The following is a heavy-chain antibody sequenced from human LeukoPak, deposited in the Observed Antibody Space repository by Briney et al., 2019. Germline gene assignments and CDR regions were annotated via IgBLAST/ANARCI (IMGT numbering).Heavy chain of an antibody. J-gene: IGHJ4*02. CDR3: ARDRCSSTNCYFDY. CDR2: ITSSTAI. CDR1: GFTFSSYS. V-gene: IGHV3-48*02. Sequence: GGSLRLSCAASGFTFSSYSMNWVRQAPGKGLEWVSYITSSTAIYYADSVKGRFTISRDNAKNSLYLQMNSLRDEDTAVYYCARDRCSSTNCYFDYWGQGTLVTVSS. D-gene: IGHD2-2*01.